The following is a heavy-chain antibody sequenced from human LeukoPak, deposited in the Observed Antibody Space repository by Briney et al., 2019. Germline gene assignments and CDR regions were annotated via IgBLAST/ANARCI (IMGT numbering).Heavy chain of an antibody. J-gene: IGHJ5*02. D-gene: IGHD5/OR15-5a*01. CDR3: ASIVSRSNWFDP. CDR1: GVSISSSNW. Sequence: SGTLSLTCAVSGVSISSSNWGSCLRQPPGKGLELIGEIYHGGSTNYNPSLKSRVTISVDESKNQFSLKLNSVTAADTAVYYCASIVSRSNWFDPWGQGTLVTVSS. V-gene: IGHV4-4*02. CDR2: IYHGGST.